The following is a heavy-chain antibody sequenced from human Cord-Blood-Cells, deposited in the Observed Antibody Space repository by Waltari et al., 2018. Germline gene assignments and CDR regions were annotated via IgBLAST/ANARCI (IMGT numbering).Heavy chain of an antibody. CDR1: GYTLTELS. CDR3: ATGIFEVAGFDY. J-gene: IGHJ4*02. D-gene: IGHD6-19*01. CDR2: CDPEDGET. Sequence: QVQLVQSGAEVKKPGASVKVSCKVSGYTLTELSMHWVRQAPGKGLEWMGGCDPEDGETIDEQKFKGRVTMTEDRSTDTAYMERSSLRSEDTAVYYCATGIFEVAGFDYWGQGTLVTVSS. V-gene: IGHV1-24*01.